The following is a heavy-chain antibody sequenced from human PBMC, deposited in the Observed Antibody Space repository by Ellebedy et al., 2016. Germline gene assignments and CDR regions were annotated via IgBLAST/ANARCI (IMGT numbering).Heavy chain of an antibody. Sequence: SETLSLTXNVSGDSVKFYFWSWVRQSPGKGLEWIGYSHYIGNTQYNPSFKSRVSMSVDKSRNQCSLHLSSVTTADTAVYYCARGSSSYSPLDTWGQGILVTVSS. CDR3: ARGSSSYSPLDT. CDR1: GDSVKFYF. V-gene: IGHV4-59*02. CDR2: SHYIGNT. D-gene: IGHD4-11*01. J-gene: IGHJ5*02.